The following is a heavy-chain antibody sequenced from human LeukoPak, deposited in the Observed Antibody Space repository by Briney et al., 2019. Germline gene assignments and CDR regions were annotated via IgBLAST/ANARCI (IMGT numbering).Heavy chain of an antibody. V-gene: IGHV4-34*01. CDR2: INHSGST. J-gene: IGHJ6*03. D-gene: IGHD3-3*01. CDR1: GGSFSGYY. Sequence: PSETLSLTCAVYGGSFSGYYWSWIRQPPGKGLEWIGEINHSGSTNYNPSLKSRVTISVDTSKNQFSLKLSSVTAADTAVYYCARGPYDFWSGYCQVPGGFYYYYMDVWGKGTTVTVSS. CDR3: ARGPYDFWSGYCQVPGGFYYYYMDV.